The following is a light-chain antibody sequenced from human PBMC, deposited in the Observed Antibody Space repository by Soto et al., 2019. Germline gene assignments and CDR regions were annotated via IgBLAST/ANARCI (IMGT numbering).Light chain of an antibody. CDR2: QDS. V-gene: IGLV3-1*01. CDR1: KLGDKY. J-gene: IGLJ2*01. CDR3: QAWDSSNVVV. Sequence: SYELTQPPSVSVSPGQTASITCSGDKLGDKYACWYQQKPGQSPVLVIYQDSKRPSGIPERFSGSNSGNTATLTISGTQAMDEADYYCQAWDSSNVVVFGGWTKLTVL.